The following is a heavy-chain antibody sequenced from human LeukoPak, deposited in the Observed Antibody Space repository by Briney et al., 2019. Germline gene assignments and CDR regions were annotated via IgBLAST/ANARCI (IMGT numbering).Heavy chain of an antibody. D-gene: IGHD3-9*01. J-gene: IGHJ3*01. CDR2: IYHSGST. V-gene: IGHV4-30-2*01. CDR1: GGSMRSGAYS. CDR3: ARAYYHVLTGFYSRSFDV. Sequence: SETLSLTCAVSGGSMRSGAYSWSWIRHPPGKGLEWIGYIYHSGSTDYNPSLKSRVTISLDRSKNQFSLKLTSVTAADTAVYYCARAYYHVLTGFYSRSFDVWGQGTMVTVSS.